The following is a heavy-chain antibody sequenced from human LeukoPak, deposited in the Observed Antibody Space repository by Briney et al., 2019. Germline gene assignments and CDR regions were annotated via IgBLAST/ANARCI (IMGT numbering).Heavy chain of an antibody. CDR1: GGTFSSYT. V-gene: IGHV1-69*04. J-gene: IGHJ6*02. Sequence: ASVKVSCKASGGTFSSYTISWVRQAPGQGLEWMARIIPILGIANYAQKFQGRVTITADKSTSTAYMELSSLRSEDTAVYYCARDQPLYYYYGMDVWGQGTTVTVSS. CDR2: IIPILGIA. CDR3: ARDQPLYYYYGMDV.